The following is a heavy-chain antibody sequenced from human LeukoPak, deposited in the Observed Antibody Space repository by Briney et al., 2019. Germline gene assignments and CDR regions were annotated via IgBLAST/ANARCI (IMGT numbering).Heavy chain of an antibody. CDR3: ARVVAGREYYFDY. D-gene: IGHD2-15*01. CDR1: GGTFSSYA. Sequence: SVKVSCKASGGTFSSYAISWVRQAPGQGLEWMGGIIPIFGTANYAQKFQGRVTITADKSTSTAYMELSSLRSEDTAVYYCARVVAGREYYFDYWGQGTLVTVSS. J-gene: IGHJ4*02. CDR2: IIPIFGTA. V-gene: IGHV1-69*06.